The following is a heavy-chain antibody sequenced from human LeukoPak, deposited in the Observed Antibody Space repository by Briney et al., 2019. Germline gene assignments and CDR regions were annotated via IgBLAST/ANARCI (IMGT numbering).Heavy chain of an antibody. CDR3: AKALYYYDSSGPIRDVVY. CDR1: GFTFSSYA. V-gene: IGHV3-30*04. Sequence: QPGRSLRLSCAASGFTFSSYAMHWVRQAPGKGLEWVAVISYDGSNKYYADSVKGRFTISRDNSKNTLYLQMNSLRAEDTAVYYCAKALYYYDSSGPIRDVVYWGQGTLVTVSS. CDR2: ISYDGSNK. J-gene: IGHJ4*02. D-gene: IGHD3-22*01.